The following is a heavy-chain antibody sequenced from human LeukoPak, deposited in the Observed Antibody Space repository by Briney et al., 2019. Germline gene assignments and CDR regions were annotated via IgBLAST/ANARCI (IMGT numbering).Heavy chain of an antibody. CDR3: AKKGLRTQGRPFDY. CDR2: ISGSGGST. J-gene: IGHJ4*02. Sequence: TGGSLRLSCAASGFFFSNNAMSWVRQAPGKGLEWVSAISGSGGSTYYADSVKGRFTISRDNSKNTLYLQMNSLRAEDTAVYYCAKKGLRTQGRPFDYWGQGTLVTVSS. CDR1: GFFFSNNA. V-gene: IGHV3-23*01. D-gene: IGHD3/OR15-3a*01.